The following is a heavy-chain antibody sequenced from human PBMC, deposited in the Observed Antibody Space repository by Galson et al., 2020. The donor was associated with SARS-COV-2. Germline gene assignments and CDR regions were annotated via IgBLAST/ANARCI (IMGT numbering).Heavy chain of an antibody. CDR2: LYSEGSST. Sequence: GGSLRLSCAASGFTFSSYWMHWVRQAPGKGLVWVSRLYSEGSSTSYADPVKGRFTIPGDNAKNTLYLQMNSLRAEDTAVYYCARGDMGNDYFDYWGQGTLVTVSS. CDR3: ARGDMGNDYFDY. J-gene: IGHJ4*02. D-gene: IGHD7-27*01. CDR1: GFTFSSYW. V-gene: IGHV3-74*01.